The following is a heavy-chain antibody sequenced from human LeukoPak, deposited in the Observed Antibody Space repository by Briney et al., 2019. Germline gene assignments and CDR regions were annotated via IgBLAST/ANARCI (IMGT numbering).Heavy chain of an antibody. Sequence: GGSLRLSCAASGFTFSSYGMHWVRQAPGKGLEWVAVIWYDGSNKYYADSVKGRFTVSRDNSKNTLYLRVNSLRAEDTAVYYCARDDRDYYDSSGPQSAPDYWGQGTLVTVSS. CDR1: GFTFSSYG. J-gene: IGHJ4*02. CDR3: ARDDRDYYDSSGPQSAPDY. V-gene: IGHV3-33*01. D-gene: IGHD3-22*01. CDR2: IWYDGSNK.